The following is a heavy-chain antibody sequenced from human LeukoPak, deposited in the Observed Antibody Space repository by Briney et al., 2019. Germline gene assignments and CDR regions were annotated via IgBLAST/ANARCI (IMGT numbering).Heavy chain of an antibody. Sequence: PGGSLTLSCAVSGFTFSSYSMYWVRQSPGKGVLWLSRMNGYGSNTDYADSVKGRFTVSRDNAKNTMYLQMNSLRDEDTAVYYCARIAETNIYFLGYWGQGTLVTVSS. D-gene: IGHD2-21*01. CDR2: MNGYGSNT. CDR3: ARIAETNIYFLGY. CDR1: GFTFSSYS. V-gene: IGHV3-74*01. J-gene: IGHJ4*02.